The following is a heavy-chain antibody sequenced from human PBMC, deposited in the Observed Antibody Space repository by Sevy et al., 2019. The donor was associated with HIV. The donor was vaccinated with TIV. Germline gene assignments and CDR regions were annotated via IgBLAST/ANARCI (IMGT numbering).Heavy chain of an antibody. J-gene: IGHJ3*02. D-gene: IGHD3-22*01. Sequence: SETLSLTCTVSGGSMNFYYWNWIRQTPGKGLEWIGHIYYSGSTNYNPSLKSRVTISVDTSKNQFSLKLSSVTAADTAVYYCARRSPPDYYYDSSGYSGAFDIWGQGTMVTVSS. CDR3: ARRSPPDYYYDSSGYSGAFDI. CDR2: IYYSGST. V-gene: IGHV4-59*01. CDR1: GGSMNFYY.